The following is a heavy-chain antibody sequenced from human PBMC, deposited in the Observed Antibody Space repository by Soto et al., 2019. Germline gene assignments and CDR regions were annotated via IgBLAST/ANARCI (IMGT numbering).Heavy chain of an antibody. V-gene: IGHV3-33*01. CDR1: GFTFSSYG. CDR2: IWYDGSNK. CDR3: ARWISGWSTIFYYCDYMDV. D-gene: IGHD6-19*01. J-gene: IGHJ6*03. Sequence: GGSLRLSCAASGFTFSSYGMHWVRQAPGKGLEWVAVIWYDGSNKYYADSVKGRFTISRDNSKNTLYLQMNSLRAEDSAVYYFARWISGWSTIFYYCDYMDVWGKRSTVTVS.